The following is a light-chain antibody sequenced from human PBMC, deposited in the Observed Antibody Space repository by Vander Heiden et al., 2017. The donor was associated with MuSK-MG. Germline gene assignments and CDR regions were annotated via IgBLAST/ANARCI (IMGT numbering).Light chain of an antibody. Sequence: SVLTPPPPASGTPAQRVTLSWSWSRTNIGSNTVNCYQTPPGTGSKRLIFSNDQRPSGVAHRFFCSKPCTNASPHIGGRQSDDEADDYYGGSDDGLNGWVFGGGTKLTVL. CDR1: RTNIGSNT. J-gene: IGLJ3*02. CDR3: GGSDDGLNGWV. V-gene: IGLV1-44*01. CDR2: SND.